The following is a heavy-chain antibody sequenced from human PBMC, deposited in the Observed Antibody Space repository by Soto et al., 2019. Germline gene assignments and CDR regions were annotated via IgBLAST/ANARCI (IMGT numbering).Heavy chain of an antibody. J-gene: IGHJ4*02. CDR2: IYYSGST. CDR3: AGYRATTRYYFDY. Sequence: SETLSLTCTVSGDSISSSSYYWGWIRQPPGKGLEWIGSIYYSGSTYYNPSLKSRVTISVDTSKNQFSLKLSSVTAADTAVYYCAGYRATTRYYFDYWGQGTLVTVSS. D-gene: IGHD1-26*01. V-gene: IGHV4-39*01. CDR1: GDSISSSSYY.